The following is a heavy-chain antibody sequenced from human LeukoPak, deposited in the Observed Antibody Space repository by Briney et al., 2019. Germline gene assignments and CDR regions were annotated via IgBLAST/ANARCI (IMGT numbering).Heavy chain of an antibody. J-gene: IGHJ4*02. V-gene: IGHV1-2*02. CDR1: GYTFTGYY. D-gene: IGHD6-19*01. Sequence: ASVKVSCKASGYTFTGYYMHWVRQAPGQGLEWMGWINPNSGGTNYAQKFQGRVTMTRDTSISTAYIELSRLRSDDTAVKYCARAAVAGTFCDYWGQGNLVTVSS. CDR2: INPNSGGT. CDR3: ARAAVAGTFCDY.